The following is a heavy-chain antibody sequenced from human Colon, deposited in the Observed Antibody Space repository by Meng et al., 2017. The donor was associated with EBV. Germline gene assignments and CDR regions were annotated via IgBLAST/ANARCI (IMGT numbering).Heavy chain of an antibody. CDR2: ISTNTGNP. CDR1: GYTFTRYP. CDR3: GTLKYTSGFYGPAY. V-gene: IGHV7-4-1*02. J-gene: IGHJ4*02. Sequence: VKMVQSGLELKKPGASVKVSCKASGYTFTRYPMNWVRQAPGQGLEWMGWISTNTGNPTYAQGFTGRFVFSVDTSVSTAYLQISSLKAEDTAVYYCGTLKYTSGFYGPAYWGQGALVTVSS. D-gene: IGHD6-19*01.